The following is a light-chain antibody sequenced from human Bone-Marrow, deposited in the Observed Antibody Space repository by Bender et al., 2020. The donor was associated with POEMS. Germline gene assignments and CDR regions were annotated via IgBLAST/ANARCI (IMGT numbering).Light chain of an antibody. Sequence: QSVLTQPPSASGTPGQSVTISCSGTSSNFGNNAANWYQHVPGTAPKLLIYSNNQRPSGVPDRFSASTSGTSASLAISGLHSDGEADYYCSSWDDSLNGWVFGGGTELTV. J-gene: IGLJ3*02. CDR2: SNN. V-gene: IGLV1-44*01. CDR1: SSNFGNNA. CDR3: SSWDDSLNGWV.